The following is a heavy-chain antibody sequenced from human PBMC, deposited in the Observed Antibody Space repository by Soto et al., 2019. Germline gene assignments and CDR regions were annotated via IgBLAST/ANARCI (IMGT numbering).Heavy chain of an antibody. CDR1: GGSISRYF. J-gene: IGHJ5*02. CDR2: IFYTGST. Sequence: ASETLSLTCTVSGGSISRYFWSWIRQSPGKGLEWIGYIFYTGSTTYNPSLKSRVTISIDTSKNQSSLKLSSLTAADTAVYYCAHFSDLEWFDPWGQGTLVTVSS. CDR3: AHFSDLEWFDP. D-gene: IGHD2-21*01. V-gene: IGHV4-59*01.